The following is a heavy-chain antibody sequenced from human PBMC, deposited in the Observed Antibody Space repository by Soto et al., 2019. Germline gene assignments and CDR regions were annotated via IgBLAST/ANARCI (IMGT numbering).Heavy chain of an antibody. V-gene: IGHV4-34*01. D-gene: IGHD3-9*01. CDR3: ARLEGLATISYYFDY. Sequence: SETLSLTCAVYGGSFSGYYWSWIRQPPGKGLEWIGEINHSGSTNYNPSLKSRVTISVDKSKNQFSLKVISVTAADTAVYYCARLEGLATISYYFDYWGQGTLVTVSS. CDR2: INHSGST. CDR1: GGSFSGYY. J-gene: IGHJ4*02.